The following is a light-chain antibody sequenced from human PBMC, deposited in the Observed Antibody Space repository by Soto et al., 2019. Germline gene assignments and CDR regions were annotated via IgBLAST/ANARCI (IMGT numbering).Light chain of an antibody. CDR1: SSDVGGYNY. CDR2: DVT. Sequence: QSALTQPASLSGSPGQSITISCTGTSSDVGGYNYISWYQHHPGKAPKLMIYDVTNRPSGVSSRFSGSKSGNTASLTISGLQAEDEADYYCTSYTSSSARGVFGGGTKVTVL. CDR3: TSYTSSSARGV. J-gene: IGLJ3*02. V-gene: IGLV2-14*03.